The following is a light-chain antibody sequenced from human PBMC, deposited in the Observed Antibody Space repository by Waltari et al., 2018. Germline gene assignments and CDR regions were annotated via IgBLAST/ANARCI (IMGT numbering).Light chain of an antibody. CDR1: SSDVGGYEY. J-gene: IGLJ2*01. CDR3: SLYARGNAVV. V-gene: IGLV2-8*01. CDR2: EVT. Sequence: QSALTQPPSASGSPGQSVTIPCTGTSSDVGGYEYVSWYQHHPGKAPKLIVYEVTQRPSGVPDRFSGSKSGNTASLTVSGLQAEDEAEYYCSLYARGNAVVFGGGTRLTVL.